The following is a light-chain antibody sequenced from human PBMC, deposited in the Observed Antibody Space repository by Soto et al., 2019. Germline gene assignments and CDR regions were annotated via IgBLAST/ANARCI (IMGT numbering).Light chain of an antibody. J-gene: IGLJ1*01. CDR2: EVS. CDR3: SSFRSGTTL. V-gene: IGLV2-14*01. Sequence: QSVLTQPASVSGSPGQSITISCTGTSSDIGGYNFVSWYHQHPGKAPKLMIYEVSNRPSGVSDRFSGSKSGNTASLTISGLQAEDEADYYCSSFRSGTTLFGTGTKATV. CDR1: SSDIGGYNF.